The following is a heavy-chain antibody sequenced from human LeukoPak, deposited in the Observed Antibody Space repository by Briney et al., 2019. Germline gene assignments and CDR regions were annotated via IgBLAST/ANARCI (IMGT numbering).Heavy chain of an antibody. D-gene: IGHD1-7*01. CDR3: TAANYRLPFDY. CDR2: MTPKNGNT. CDR1: GYTFTNYD. J-gene: IGHJ4*02. Sequence: ASVKVPCKASGYTFTNYDINWGRQASGQGLEGIGYMTPKNGNTDYAQRFQGRVTIPRDTSISTAYMELSRLRSEGTAVYYCTAANYRLPFDYWGQGTPVTVSS. V-gene: IGHV1-8*01.